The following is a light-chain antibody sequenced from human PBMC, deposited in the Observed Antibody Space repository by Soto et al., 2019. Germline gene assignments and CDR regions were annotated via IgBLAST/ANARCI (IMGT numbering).Light chain of an antibody. V-gene: IGLV1-44*01. Sequence: QSVLTQPPSASGTPGQRVTISCSGSSSNIGSNTVNWYQQLPGTAPKLLIYSNNQRPSGVPDRFSGSKSGTSASLAISGLQSEDEAHYYCAAWDDSLTGPVFGTGTKVTVL. CDR3: AAWDDSLTGPV. J-gene: IGLJ1*01. CDR1: SSNIGSNT. CDR2: SNN.